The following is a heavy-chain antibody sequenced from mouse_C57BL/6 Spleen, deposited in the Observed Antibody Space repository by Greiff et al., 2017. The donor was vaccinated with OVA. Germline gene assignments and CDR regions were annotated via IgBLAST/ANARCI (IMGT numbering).Heavy chain of an antibody. Sequence: EVQLQQSGAELVRPGASVKLSCTASGFNIKDYYMHWVKQRPEQGLEWIGRIDPEDGDTEYAPKFQGKATMTADTSSNTAYLQLSSLTSEDTAVYYCTTREGSGYVYWFAYWGQGTLVTVSA. V-gene: IGHV14-1*01. CDR3: TTREGSGYVYWFAY. J-gene: IGHJ3*01. CDR1: GFNIKDYY. D-gene: IGHD3-2*02. CDR2: IDPEDGDT.